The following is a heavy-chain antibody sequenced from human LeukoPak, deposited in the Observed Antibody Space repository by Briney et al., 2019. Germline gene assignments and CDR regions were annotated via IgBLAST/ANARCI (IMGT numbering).Heavy chain of an antibody. CDR1: GGTFSSYA. J-gene: IGHJ6*02. V-gene: IGHV1-69*13. CDR2: IIPIFGIA. CDR3: ARDLPYDSSGYGVSDV. Sequence: SVKVSCKASGGTFSSYAISWVRQAPGQGLEWMGGIIPIFGIANYAQKFQGRVTITADESTSTAYMELSSLRSEDTAVYYCARDLPYDSSGYGVSDVWGQGTTVTVSS. D-gene: IGHD3-22*01.